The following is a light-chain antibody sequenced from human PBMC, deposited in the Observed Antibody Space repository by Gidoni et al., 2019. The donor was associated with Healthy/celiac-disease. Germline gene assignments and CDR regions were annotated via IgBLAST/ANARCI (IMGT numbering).Light chain of an antibody. CDR1: QCVSSY. CDR2: DAS. V-gene: IGKV3-11*01. CDR3: QQHSNWPPT. Sequence: EIVLTQSPATLSLSPGERATLSCRASQCVSSYLAWYQQKPGQAPRLLIYDASNRATGIPARFSGSGSGTDFTLTISSLEPEDFAVYYCQQHSNWPPTFGGGTKVEIK. J-gene: IGKJ4*01.